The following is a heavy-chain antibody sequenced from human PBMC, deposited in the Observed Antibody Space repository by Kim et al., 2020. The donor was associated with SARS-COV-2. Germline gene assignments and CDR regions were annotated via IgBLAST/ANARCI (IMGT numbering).Heavy chain of an antibody. J-gene: IGHJ4*02. CDR1: GGSFSGYY. Sequence: SETLSLTCAVYGGSFSGYYWSWIRQPPGKGLEWIGEINHSGSTNYNPSLKSRVTISVDTSKNQFSLKLSSVTAADTAVYYCARGGMFNHRYCSSTSCYVDYWGQGTLVTGSS. CDR2: INHSGST. CDR3: ARGGMFNHRYCSSTSCYVDY. V-gene: IGHV4-34*01. D-gene: IGHD2-2*01.